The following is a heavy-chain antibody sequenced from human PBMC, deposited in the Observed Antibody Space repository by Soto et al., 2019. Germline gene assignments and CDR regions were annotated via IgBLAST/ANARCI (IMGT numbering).Heavy chain of an antibody. J-gene: IGHJ4*02. V-gene: IGHV2-5*02. CDR1: GFSLSTSGVG. D-gene: IGHD1-20*01. CDR3: AHRVVPATPYNWNGGHFDY. CDR2: IYWDDDK. Sequence: QITLKESGPTLVKPTQTLTLTCTFSGFSLSTSGVGVGWIRQPPGKALEWLVFIYWDDDKRYSPSLTSRLTITKDTXXIXVXXTMTNMDPVDTATYYCAHRVVPATPYNWNGGHFDYWGQGILVTVSS.